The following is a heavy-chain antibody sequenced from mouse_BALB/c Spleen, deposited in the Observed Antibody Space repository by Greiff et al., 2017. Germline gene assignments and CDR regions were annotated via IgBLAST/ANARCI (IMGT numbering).Heavy chain of an antibody. CDR3: VGGRSYFDY. J-gene: IGHJ2*01. CDR1: GLSFISYD. Sequence: VKLMESGPGLVAPSQSLSITCTVSGLSFISYDISWVRQPPGKGLEWLGVIWTGGGTNYNSAFMSRLSISKDNSKSQVFLKMNSLQTDDTAIYYCVGGRSYFDYWGQGTTLTVSS. V-gene: IGHV2-9-2*01. CDR2: IWTGGGT.